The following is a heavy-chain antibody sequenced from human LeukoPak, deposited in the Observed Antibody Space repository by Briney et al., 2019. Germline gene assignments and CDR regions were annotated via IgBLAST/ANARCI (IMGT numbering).Heavy chain of an antibody. V-gene: IGHV4-30-4*01. CDR1: GGSISSGDYY. CDR3: ASSYGMDV. CDR2: IYYSGST. Sequence: SQTLSLTCTVSGGSISSGDYYWNWIRQPPGTGLEWIGYIYYSGSTFYSPSLKSRVTISLDTPKNQVFLKLTSVTAADTAVYYCASSYGMDVWGQGTTVTVSS. J-gene: IGHJ6*02.